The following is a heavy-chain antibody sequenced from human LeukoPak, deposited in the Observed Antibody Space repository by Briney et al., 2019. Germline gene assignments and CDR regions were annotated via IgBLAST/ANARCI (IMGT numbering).Heavy chain of an antibody. CDR1: GFTFSNAW. CDR2: IYTSGST. J-gene: IGHJ5*02. V-gene: IGHV4-4*07. Sequence: PGGSLRLSCAASGFTFSNAWMSWVRQAPGKGLEWIGRIYTSGSTNYNPSLKSRVTMSVDTSKNQFSLKLSSVTAADTAVYYCARDYSSGYYYVANWFDPWGQGTLVTVSS. D-gene: IGHD3-22*01. CDR3: ARDYSSGYYYVANWFDP.